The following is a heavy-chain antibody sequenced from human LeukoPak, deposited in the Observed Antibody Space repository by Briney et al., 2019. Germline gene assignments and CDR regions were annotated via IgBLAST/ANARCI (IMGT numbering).Heavy chain of an antibody. CDR2: IKSKTDGEII. D-gene: IGHD1-26*01. CDR1: GFTFSNAW. CDR3: TTVGSGSLGH. J-gene: IGHJ4*02. Sequence: PGGSLRLSCAASGFTFSNAWMGWVRQAPGKGLEWVGRIKSKTDGEIIDHAAPVKGRFSISRDDSKNTLYLQMNSLKTEDTGVYYCTTVGSGSLGHWGQGTLVTVSS. V-gene: IGHV3-15*01.